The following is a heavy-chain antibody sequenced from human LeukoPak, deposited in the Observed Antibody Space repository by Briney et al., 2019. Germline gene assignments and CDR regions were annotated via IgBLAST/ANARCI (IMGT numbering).Heavy chain of an antibody. V-gene: IGHV1-2*02. D-gene: IGHD3-22*01. CDR3: ARTPIHLHNSGSTWGAFDI. CDR2: INPNIGDT. CDR1: GYTFTGYY. J-gene: IGHJ3*02. Sequence: GASVKVSCKASGYTFTGYYIHWVRQAPGQGLEWLGWINPNIGDTNYAQKFRGRVTLTRDTSISTAFMDLSSLLSDDTAVYYCARTPIHLHNSGSTWGAFDIWGQGTMVTVSS.